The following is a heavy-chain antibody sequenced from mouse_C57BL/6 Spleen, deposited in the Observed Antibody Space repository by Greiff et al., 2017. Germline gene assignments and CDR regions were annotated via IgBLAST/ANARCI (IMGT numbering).Heavy chain of an antibody. CDR2: ISRGSSTN. CDR3: ASSLTETGFAY. J-gene: IGHJ3*01. D-gene: IGHD2-13*01. V-gene: IGHV5-17*01. Sequence: EVKLVESGGGLVKPGGSLKLSCAASGFTFSDYGMHWVRQAPEKGLEWVAYISRGSSTNYYADTVKGRFTISRDNAKNTLVLQMTSLRSEDTAMYYCASSLTETGFAYWGQGTLVTVAA. CDR1: GFTFSDYG.